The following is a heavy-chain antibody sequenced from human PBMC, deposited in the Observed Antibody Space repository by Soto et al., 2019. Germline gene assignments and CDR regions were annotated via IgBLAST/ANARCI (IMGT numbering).Heavy chain of an antibody. CDR3: ARPYSRSWFDWFDP. Sequence: QVQLVESGGGVVQPGRSLRLSCAASGFTFSSYAMHWVRQAPGKGLEWVAVISYDGSNKYYADSVKGRFTISRDNSKNTLYRQMNSLRAEDTAVYYCARPYSRSWFDWFDPWGQGTLVTVSS. D-gene: IGHD6-6*01. V-gene: IGHV3-30-3*01. CDR2: ISYDGSNK. CDR1: GFTFSSYA. J-gene: IGHJ5*02.